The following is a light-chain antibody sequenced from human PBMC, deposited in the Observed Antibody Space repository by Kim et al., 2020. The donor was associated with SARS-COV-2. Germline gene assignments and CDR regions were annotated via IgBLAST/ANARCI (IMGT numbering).Light chain of an antibody. CDR3: QQYNRWPPYI. CDR1: ESVSTN. V-gene: IGKV3-15*01. Sequence: VTPGERATLTGRTSESVSTNLAWYQQKPGQATRLLIYGTSTRATGIPARFSGSGSGTEFTLTISSLQSEDFAIYYCQQYNRWPPYIFGQGTKLEI. CDR2: GTS. J-gene: IGKJ2*01.